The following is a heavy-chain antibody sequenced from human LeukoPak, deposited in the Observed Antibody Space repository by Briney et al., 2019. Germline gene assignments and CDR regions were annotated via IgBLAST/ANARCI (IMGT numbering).Heavy chain of an antibody. D-gene: IGHD2-15*01. V-gene: IGHV3-23*01. CDR3: AKGFVVVVSATQSSWFDP. J-gene: IGHJ5*02. CDR1: GFTFDDYG. Sequence: GGSLRLSCAASGFTFDDYGVSWVPQAPGKGLEWVSANSGSGGNTYYADSVKARFTISRDNSKNTLYLQMNSLRAEDTAVYYCAKGFVVVVSATQSSWFDPWGQGTLVTVSS. CDR2: NSGSGGNT.